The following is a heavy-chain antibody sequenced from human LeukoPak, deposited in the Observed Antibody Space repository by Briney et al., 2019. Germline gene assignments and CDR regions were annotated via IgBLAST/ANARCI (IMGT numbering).Heavy chain of an antibody. V-gene: IGHV3-23*01. CDR2: ISDSGGRT. CDR1: GITLSNYG. CDR3: AKARPRGYSGYDPFDY. J-gene: IGHJ4*02. D-gene: IGHD5-12*01. Sequence: GGSLRLSCAVSGITLSNYGMSWVRQAPGKGLEWVAGISDSGGRTKYADSVKGRFTISRDNAKNSLYLQMNSLRAEDTALYYCAKARPRGYSGYDPFDYWGQGTLVTVSS.